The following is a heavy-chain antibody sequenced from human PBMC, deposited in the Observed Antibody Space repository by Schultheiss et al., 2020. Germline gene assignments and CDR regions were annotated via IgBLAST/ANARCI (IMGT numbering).Heavy chain of an antibody. D-gene: IGHD5-18*01. CDR3: ARWRYSYGYIAY. J-gene: IGHJ4*02. CDR2: LYYGGST. Sequence: SQTLSLTCAVSGYSISLGYFWGWIRQSPGEGLEWIGSLYYGGSTYYNPSLKSRVTISVDTSKNQFSLKLRSVTAADTAVFYCARWRYSYGYIAYWGQGTLVTVSS. V-gene: IGHV4-38-2*01. CDR1: GYSISLGYF.